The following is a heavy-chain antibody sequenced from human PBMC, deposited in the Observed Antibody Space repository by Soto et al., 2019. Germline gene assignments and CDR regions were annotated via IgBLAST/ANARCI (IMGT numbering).Heavy chain of an antibody. CDR3: AYYYDSSGYPYSGHFQH. V-gene: IGHV4-4*02. J-gene: IGHJ1*01. D-gene: IGHD3-22*01. Sequence: QVQLQESGPGLVKPSGTLSLTCAVSGGSISSSNWWSWVRQPPGKGLEWIGEIYHSGSTNYNPSLKSRGTISVDKSKNQFSLKLSSVPAADTAVYYCAYYYDSSGYPYSGHFQHWGPGTLVTVSS. CDR2: IYHSGST. CDR1: GGSISSSNW.